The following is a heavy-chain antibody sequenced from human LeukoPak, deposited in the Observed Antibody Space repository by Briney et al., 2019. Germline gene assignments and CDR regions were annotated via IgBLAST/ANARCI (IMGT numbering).Heavy chain of an antibody. V-gene: IGHV4-31*03. J-gene: IGHJ4*02. Sequence: SETLSLTCTVSGGSISSGGYYWSWIRQHPGKGLGWIGYIYYSGSTYYNPSLKSRVTISVDTSENRFSLKLTSVTAADTAVYYCARSPEYYFDYWGQGTLVTVSS. CDR2: IYYSGST. CDR3: ARSPEYYFDY. CDR1: GGSISSGGYY. D-gene: IGHD1-14*01.